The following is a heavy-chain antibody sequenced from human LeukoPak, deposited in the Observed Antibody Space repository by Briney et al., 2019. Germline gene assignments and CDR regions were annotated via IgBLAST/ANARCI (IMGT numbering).Heavy chain of an antibody. D-gene: IGHD6-13*01. V-gene: IGHV5-10-1*04. CDR3: ARRTSIAAAGDY. J-gene: IGHJ4*02. CDR1: GYSFTSHW. Sequence: GESLKISCKGSGYSFTSHWISWVRQMPGKGLEWMGRIAPSDSYTNYRPSFQGQVTISADKSISTAYLQWSSLKASDTAMYYCARRTSIAAAGDYWGQGTLVTVSS. CDR2: IAPSDSYT.